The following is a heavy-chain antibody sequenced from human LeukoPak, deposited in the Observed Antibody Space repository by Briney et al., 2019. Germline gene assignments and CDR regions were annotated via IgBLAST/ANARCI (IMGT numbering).Heavy chain of an antibody. CDR1: GGSFSGYY. Sequence: PSETRSLTCAVYGGSFSGYYWSSIRQPPGKGLEWIGEINHSGSTNYNPSLKSRVTISVDTSKNQFSLKLSSVTAADTAVYYCARESMIVNNWGQGTLVTVSS. CDR3: ARESMIVNN. CDR2: INHSGST. D-gene: IGHD3-22*01. V-gene: IGHV4-34*01. J-gene: IGHJ4*02.